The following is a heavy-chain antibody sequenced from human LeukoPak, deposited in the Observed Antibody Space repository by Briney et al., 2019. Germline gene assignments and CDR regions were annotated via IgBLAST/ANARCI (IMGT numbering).Heavy chain of an antibody. CDR1: GFTFSSYG. V-gene: IGHV3-30*18. CDR2: ISYDGSNK. D-gene: IGHD3-9*01. CDR3: AKDQPDILTGYSDYGMDV. J-gene: IGHJ6*02. Sequence: SLXXSCAXSGFTFSSYGTHWVRQAPGKGLEGVAVISYDGSNKYYADSVKGRFTISRDNSKNTLYLQMNSLRAEDTAVYYCAKDQPDILTGYSDYGMDVWGQGPWSPSP.